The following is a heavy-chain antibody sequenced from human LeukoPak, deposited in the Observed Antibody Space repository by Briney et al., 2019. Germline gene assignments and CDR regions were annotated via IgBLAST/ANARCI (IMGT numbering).Heavy chain of an antibody. CDR1: GGSFSGYY. Sequence: EALSLTCAVYGGSFSGYYWSWIRQPPGKGLEWIGEINHSGSTNYNPSLKSRVTISVDTSKNQFSLKLSSVTAADTAVYYCARGRGTYYYDSSGYPRFPFDYWGQGTLVTVSS. V-gene: IGHV4-34*01. CDR3: ARGRGTYYYDSSGYPRFPFDY. CDR2: INHSGST. D-gene: IGHD3-22*01. J-gene: IGHJ4*02.